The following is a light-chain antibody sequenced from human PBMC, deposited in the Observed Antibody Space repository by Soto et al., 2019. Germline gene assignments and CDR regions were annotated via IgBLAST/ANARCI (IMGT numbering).Light chain of an antibody. J-gene: IGKJ5*01. V-gene: IGKV3-15*01. CDR3: QKYNSYPIT. CDR2: GES. CDR1: QGIGDT. Sequence: EIVMTQSPATLSVSPGEGATLSCRASQGIGDTLAWYQQKPGQTPRLLIYGESSRATGIPVRFSGSGSGTELNLTISRLQPDDFATYYCQKYNSYPITCGQGTRLEIK.